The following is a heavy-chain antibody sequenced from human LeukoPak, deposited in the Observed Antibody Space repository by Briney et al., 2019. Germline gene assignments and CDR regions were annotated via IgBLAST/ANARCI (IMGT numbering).Heavy chain of an antibody. CDR1: GGSISSSSYY. Sequence: SETLSLTCTVSGGSISSSSYYWSWIRQPAGKGLEWIGRIYTSGSTNYNPSLKSRVTMSVDTSKNQFSLKLSSVTAADTAVYYCAAAPPMTVRGVTNWFDPWGQGTLVTVSS. CDR2: IYTSGST. D-gene: IGHD3-10*01. V-gene: IGHV4-61*02. CDR3: AAAPPMTVRGVTNWFDP. J-gene: IGHJ5*02.